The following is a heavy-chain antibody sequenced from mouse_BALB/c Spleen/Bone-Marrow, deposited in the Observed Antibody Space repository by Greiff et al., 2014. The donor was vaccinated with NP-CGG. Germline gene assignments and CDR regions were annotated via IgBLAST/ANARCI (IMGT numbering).Heavy chain of an antibody. V-gene: IGHV1-5*01. CDR3: TNLYDYDDGY. J-gene: IGHJ2*01. Sequence: EVQLQQSGTVLARPGASVKMSCKASGYTFTSYWMHWVKQRPGQGLEWIGAIYPGNSDTSYNQKFKGKAKLTAVTSTSTAYMELSSLTNEDSAVYYCTNLYDYDDGYWGQGTTLTVSS. CDR2: IYPGNSDT. D-gene: IGHD2-4*01. CDR1: GYTFTSYW.